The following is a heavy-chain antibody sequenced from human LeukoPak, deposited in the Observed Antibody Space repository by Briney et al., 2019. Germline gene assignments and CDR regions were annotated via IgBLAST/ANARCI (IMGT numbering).Heavy chain of an antibody. CDR1: GFTVSSNY. D-gene: IGHD6-19*01. J-gene: IGHJ5*01. Sequence: TGGSLRLSCAASGFTVSSNYMSWVRQAPGKGLEWVSVIYSGGSTYYADSVKGRFTISRDNSKNTLYLQMNSLRAEDTAVYYCARIKYSSGWFDYWGQGTLVTVSS. V-gene: IGHV3-66*01. CDR2: IYSGGST. CDR3: ARIKYSSGWFDY.